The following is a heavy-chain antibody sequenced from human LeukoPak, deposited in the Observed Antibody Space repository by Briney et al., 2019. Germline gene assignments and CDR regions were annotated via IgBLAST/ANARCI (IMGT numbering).Heavy chain of an antibody. CDR3: ARHVVFASYGSGSQYYYYYYMDV. CDR2: LYPGDSDT. D-gene: IGHD3-10*01. Sequence: GESLKISCKSSGYSFTSYWIGWVRQMPGKGLEWMGILYPGDSDTRYSPSFQGQVTISADKSISTAYLQWSSLKASDTAMYYCARHVVFASYGSGSQYYYYYYMDVWGKGTTVTISS. V-gene: IGHV5-51*01. CDR1: GYSFTSYW. J-gene: IGHJ6*03.